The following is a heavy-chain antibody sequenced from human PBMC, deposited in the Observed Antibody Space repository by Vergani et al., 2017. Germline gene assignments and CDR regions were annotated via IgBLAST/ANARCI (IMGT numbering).Heavy chain of an antibody. CDR2: ISGPGLST. CDR1: GFTFSSYA. D-gene: IGHD2/OR15-2a*01. J-gene: IGHJ4*03. Sequence: EVHLLESGGGLVQSGGSLRLSCAASGFTFSSYAVSWVRQAPGRGLAWVSSISGPGLSTYYADSVKGRFSISRDNSKNTVFLQMHSLRAEDKAIYYCVKGTIDLGSYFFDYWGPGILGNVSS. V-gene: IGHV3-23*01. CDR3: VKGTIDLGSYFFDY.